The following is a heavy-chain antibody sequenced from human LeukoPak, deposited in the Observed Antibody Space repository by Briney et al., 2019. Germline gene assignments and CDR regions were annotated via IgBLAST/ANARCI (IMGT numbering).Heavy chain of an antibody. D-gene: IGHD1-1*01. CDR1: GGSFSGYY. V-gene: IGHV4-34*01. J-gene: IGHJ4*02. CDR2: INHSGST. CDR3: ARASVEPFDY. Sequence: SETLSLTCAVYGGSFSGYYWSWIRQPPGKGLEWIGEINHSGSTSYNPSLKSRVTISVDTSKNQFSLKLSSVTAADTAVYYCARASVEPFDYWGQGTLVTVSS.